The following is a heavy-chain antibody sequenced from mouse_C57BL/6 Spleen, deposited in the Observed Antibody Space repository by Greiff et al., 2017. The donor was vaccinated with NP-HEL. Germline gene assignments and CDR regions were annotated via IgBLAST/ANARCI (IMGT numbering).Heavy chain of an antibody. CDR2: IDPANGNT. V-gene: IGHV14-3*01. CDR3: ALYYGSSGDAMDY. J-gene: IGHJ4*01. D-gene: IGHD1-1*01. CDR1: GFNIKNTY. Sequence: VQLQQSVAELVRPGASVKLSCTASGFNIKNTYMHWVKQRPEQGLEWIGRIDPANGNTKYAPKFQGKAPITADTSSNTAYLQLSSLTSEDTAIYYCALYYGSSGDAMDYWGQGTSVTVSS.